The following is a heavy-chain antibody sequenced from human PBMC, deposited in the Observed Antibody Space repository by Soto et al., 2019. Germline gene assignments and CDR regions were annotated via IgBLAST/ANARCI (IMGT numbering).Heavy chain of an antibody. Sequence: PGGSLRLSCAASGFIFSGSAIHWVRQASGKGLEWVGRIRSRANNFATSSAASVKGRFTFSRDDSKNTAYLQMNTLKPEDTAVYYCARGQGAAIGDYHYHGMDGWGQGTTVTVSS. CDR3: ARGQGAAIGDYHYHGMDG. D-gene: IGHD2-2*02. J-gene: IGHJ6*02. V-gene: IGHV3-73*01. CDR2: IRSRANNFAT. CDR1: GFIFSGSA.